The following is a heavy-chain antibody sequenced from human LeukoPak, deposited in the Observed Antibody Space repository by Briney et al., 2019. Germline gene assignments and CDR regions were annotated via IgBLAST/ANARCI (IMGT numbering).Heavy chain of an antibody. V-gene: IGHV4-34*01. CDR1: GGSFSGDY. CDR2: INHSGST. CDR3: ARSYAHDY. Sequence: SETLSLTCAVYGGSFSGDYWSWIRQPPGKGLEWIGEINHSGSTNYNPSLKSRATISVDTSKNQFSLKLSSVTAADTAVYYCARSYAHDYWGQGTLVTVSS. J-gene: IGHJ4*02. D-gene: IGHD2-2*01.